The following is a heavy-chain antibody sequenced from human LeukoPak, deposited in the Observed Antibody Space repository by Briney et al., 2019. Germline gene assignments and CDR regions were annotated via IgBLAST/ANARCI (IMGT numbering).Heavy chain of an antibody. CDR2: ISYDGSNK. D-gene: IGHD1-7*01. V-gene: IGHV3-30*04. CDR3: ARDNNWNYEWRFDY. CDR1: GFTFSSYA. J-gene: IGHJ4*02. Sequence: GGSLRLSCAASGFTFSSYAMHWVRQAPGKGLEWVAVISYDGSNKYYADSVKGRFTISRDNSKNTLYLQTNSLRAEDTAVYYCARDNNWNYEWRFDYWGQGTLVTVSS.